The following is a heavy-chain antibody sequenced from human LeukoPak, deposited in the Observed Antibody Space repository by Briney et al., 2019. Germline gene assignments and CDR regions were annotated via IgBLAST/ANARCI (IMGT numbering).Heavy chain of an antibody. CDR3: AREGTLSGTMYYFDY. CDR2: INPNSGGT. D-gene: IGHD1-26*01. V-gene: IGHV1-2*02. J-gene: IGHJ4*02. Sequence: ASVKVSCKASGYTFTSYYMHWVRQAPGQGLEWMGWINPNSGGTNYAQKFQGRVTMTRDTSISTAYMELSRLRSDDTAVYYCAREGTLSGTMYYFDYWGQGTLVTVSS. CDR1: GYTFTSYY.